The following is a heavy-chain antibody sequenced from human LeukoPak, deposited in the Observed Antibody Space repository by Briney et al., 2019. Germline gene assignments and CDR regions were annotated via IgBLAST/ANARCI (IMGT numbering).Heavy chain of an antibody. J-gene: IGHJ5*02. CDR3: ARDLDP. CDR2: INPNSGDT. V-gene: IGHV1-2*02. CDR1: GYIFIGYY. Sequence: ASVKVSCKASGYIFIGYYIHWVRQAPGQGLEWMGWINPNSGDTNYAQKFQGRVTTTRDTSISTAYMELTRLRSDDTAVYYCARDLDPWGQGTLVTVSS.